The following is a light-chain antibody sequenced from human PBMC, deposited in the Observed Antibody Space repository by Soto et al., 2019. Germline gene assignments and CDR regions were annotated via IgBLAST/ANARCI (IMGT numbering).Light chain of an antibody. Sequence: EIVLTQSSGTLSLSPGERATLSCRASQSVSSSYLAWYQQKPGQAPRLLIYGASSRATGIPDRFSGSGSGTDFTLTISRLEPEDFAVYYCQQYGNSPPLTFGGGTKVEIK. CDR1: QSVSSSY. V-gene: IGKV3-20*01. CDR3: QQYGNSPPLT. J-gene: IGKJ4*01. CDR2: GAS.